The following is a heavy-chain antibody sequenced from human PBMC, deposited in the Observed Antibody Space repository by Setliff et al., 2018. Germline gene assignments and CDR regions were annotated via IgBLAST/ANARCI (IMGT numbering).Heavy chain of an antibody. J-gene: IGHJ5*02. CDR1: GFVFGTYG. V-gene: IGHV3-NL1*01. CDR3: AKAPYASATPCWFDP. Sequence: GGSLRLSCAASGFVFGTYGMHWVRQAPGKGLERVSTIYSGDRNTFYTDSVKGRFTIFRDGSKNTLFLQMTSLRAEDTAVYYCAKAPYASATPCWFDPWGQGTLVTVSS. D-gene: IGHD2-2*01. CDR2: IYSGDRNT.